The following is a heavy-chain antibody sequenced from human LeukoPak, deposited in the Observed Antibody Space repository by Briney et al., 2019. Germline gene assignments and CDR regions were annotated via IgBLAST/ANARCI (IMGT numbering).Heavy chain of an antibody. CDR2: INPSGGST. CDR3: ARDGQRKTYYYDSSGYYYFDY. CDR1: GYTFTSYG. D-gene: IGHD3-22*01. V-gene: IGHV1-46*01. Sequence: GASVKVSCKASGYTFTSYGISWVRQAPGQGLEWMGIINPSGGSTSYAQKFQGRVTMTRDTSTSTVYMELSSLRSEDTAVYYCARDGQRKTYYYDSSGYYYFDYWGQGTLVTVSS. J-gene: IGHJ4*02.